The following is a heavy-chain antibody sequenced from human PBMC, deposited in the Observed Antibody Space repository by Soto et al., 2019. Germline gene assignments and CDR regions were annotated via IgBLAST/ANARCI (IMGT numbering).Heavy chain of an antibody. CDR2: IIPIFGTA. D-gene: IGHD6-6*01. CDR1: GGTFSSYA. J-gene: IGHJ5*02. Sequence: QVQLVQSGAEVKKPGSSVKVSCKASGGTFSSYAISWVRQAPGQGLEWMGGIIPIFGTANYAQKFQGRVTITADEATSTAYMELSSLRSEDTAVYYCAREKAPWIAARCWFDPWGQGTLVTVSS. V-gene: IGHV1-69*01. CDR3: AREKAPWIAARCWFDP.